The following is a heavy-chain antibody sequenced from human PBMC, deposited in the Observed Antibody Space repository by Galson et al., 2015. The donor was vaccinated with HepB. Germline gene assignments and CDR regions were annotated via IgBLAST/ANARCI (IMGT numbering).Heavy chain of an antibody. CDR2: INHSGST. D-gene: IGHD2-2*01. CDR3: ARVPYSSTSCVYYYYYYMDV. V-gene: IGHV4-34*01. CDR1: GGSFSGYY. Sequence: SETLSLTCTVYGGSFSGYYWSWIRQPPGKGLEWIGEINHSGSTNYNPSLKSRVTISVDTSKNQFSLKLSSVTAADTAVYYCARVPYSSTSCVYYYYYYMDVWGKGTTVTVSS. J-gene: IGHJ6*03.